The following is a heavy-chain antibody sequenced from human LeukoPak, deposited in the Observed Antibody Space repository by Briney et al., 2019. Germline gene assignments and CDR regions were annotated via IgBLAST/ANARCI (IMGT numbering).Heavy chain of an antibody. CDR2: IYPDDSET. CDR1: GYRFTTDY. V-gene: IGHV5-51*01. CDR3: ARNYDMDV. Sequence: GESLKISCKASGYRFTTDYIGWVRQMPGKGLEWMGIIYPDDSETNYSPSFQGQVSMSVDKSITTAYLQWSSLKASDTAMYYCARNYDMDVWGQGTTVTVSS. J-gene: IGHJ6*02.